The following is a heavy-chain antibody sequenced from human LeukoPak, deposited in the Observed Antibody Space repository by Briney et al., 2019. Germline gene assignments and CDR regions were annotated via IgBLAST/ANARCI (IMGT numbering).Heavy chain of an antibody. CDR2: ISNNGGYT. D-gene: IGHD2-15*01. CDR1: GLTVSSNY. V-gene: IGHV3-23*01. CDR3: AKQLGYCSDGSCYFPY. Sequence: EGSLRLSCAASGLTVSSNYMSWVRQAPGKGLEWVSAISNNGGYTYYADSVQGRFTISRDNSKSTLCLQMNSLRAEDTAVYYCAKQLGYCSDGSCYFPYWGQGTLVTVSS. J-gene: IGHJ4*02.